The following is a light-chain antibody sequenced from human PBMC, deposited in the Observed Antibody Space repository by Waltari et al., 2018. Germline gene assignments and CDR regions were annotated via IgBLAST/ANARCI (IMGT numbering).Light chain of an antibody. Sequence: QSALAQPASVSGSPGQSITISCTGSSSDIGAFDLVSWYQQHPGRAPRLIIRNFSERPAGVPHRFAGSKSGNTASLTISSLRSEDESLYFFSSFTTGSTGLFGGGTKLTVL. CDR3: SSFTTGSTGL. CDR1: SSDIGAFDL. CDR2: NFS. V-gene: IGLV2-14*03. J-gene: IGLJ2*01.